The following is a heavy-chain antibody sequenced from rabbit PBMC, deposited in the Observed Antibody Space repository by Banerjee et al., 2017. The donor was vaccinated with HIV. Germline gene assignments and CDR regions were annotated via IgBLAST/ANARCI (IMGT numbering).Heavy chain of an antibody. D-gene: IGHD6-1*01. CDR1: GFDFSSYYM. CDR3: ARRFYAGYGAYGYEYPFTL. V-gene: IGHV1S45*01. CDR2: IYAGSSGIA. Sequence: QEQLKESGGGLVQPGGSLKLSCKASGFDFSSYYMSWVRQAPGKGLEWIAGIYAGSSGIAYYASWATGRFTLSKTASTTVTLQMTSLTAADTAPYFCARRFYAGYGAYGYEYPFTLWGPGTLVTVS. J-gene: IGHJ4*01.